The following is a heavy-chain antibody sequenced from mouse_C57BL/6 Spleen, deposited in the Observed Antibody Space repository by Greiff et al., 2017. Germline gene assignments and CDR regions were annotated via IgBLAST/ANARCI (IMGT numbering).Heavy chain of an antibody. CDR1: GYTFTDYN. CDR3: ASRAQATLYYYAMDY. D-gene: IGHD3-2*02. J-gene: IGHJ4*01. CDR2: INPNNGGT. V-gene: IGHV1-22*01. Sequence: VQLQQSGPELVKPGASVKMSCKASGYTFTDYNMHWVKQSHGKSLEWIGYINPNNGGTSYNQKFKGKATLTVNKSSSTAYMELRSLTSEDSAVYYCASRAQATLYYYAMDYWGQGTSVTVSS.